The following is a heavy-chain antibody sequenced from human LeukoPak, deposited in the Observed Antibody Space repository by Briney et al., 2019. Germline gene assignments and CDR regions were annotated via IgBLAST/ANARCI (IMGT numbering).Heavy chain of an antibody. Sequence: PSETLSLTCTVSGGSISSYYWSWIRQPAGKGLEWIGRIYTSGSTNYNPSLKSRVTMSVDTSKNQFSLKLSSVTAADTAVYYCARDRYYYDSSGYCGLDYWGQGTLVTVSS. CDR3: ARDRYYYDSSGYCGLDY. CDR2: IYTSGST. D-gene: IGHD3-22*01. V-gene: IGHV4-4*07. CDR1: GGSISSYY. J-gene: IGHJ4*02.